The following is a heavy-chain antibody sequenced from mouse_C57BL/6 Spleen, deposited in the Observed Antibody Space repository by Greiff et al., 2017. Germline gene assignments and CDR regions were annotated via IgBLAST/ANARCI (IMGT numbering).Heavy chain of an antibody. V-gene: IGHV1-39*01. Sequence: EVQLVESGPELVKPGASVKISCKASGYSFTDYNMNWVKQSNGKSLEWIGVINPNCGTTSYNQKFKGKATLTVDQSSSTAYMQLNSLTSEDSAVYYCARGRITTGVAPGNIGVGGTGTTVTVTS. D-gene: IGHD1-1*01. J-gene: IGHJ1*03. CDR1: GYSFTDYN. CDR3: ARGRITTGVAPGNIGV. CDR2: INPNCGTT.